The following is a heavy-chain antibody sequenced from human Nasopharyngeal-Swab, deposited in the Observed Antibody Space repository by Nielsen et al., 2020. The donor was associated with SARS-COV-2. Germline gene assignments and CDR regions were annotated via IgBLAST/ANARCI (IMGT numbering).Heavy chain of an antibody. CDR3: ARDVAVLVAKLDN. J-gene: IGHJ4*02. CDR2: IRCSSSNS. CDR1: GFTFSTYG. Sequence: GESLKISCAASGFTFSTYGMHWVRQAPGKGPEWLAYIRCSSSNSYYADSVKGRFTISRDNPKNSLFLQMSSLRAEDTAVYYCARDVAVLVAKLDNWGQGTLVTVSS. V-gene: IGHV3-48*01. D-gene: IGHD2-8*02.